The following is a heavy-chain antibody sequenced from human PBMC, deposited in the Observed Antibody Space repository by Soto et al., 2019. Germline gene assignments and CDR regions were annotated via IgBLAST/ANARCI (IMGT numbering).Heavy chain of an antibody. CDR2: VFSGGVT. J-gene: IGHJ4*02. D-gene: IGHD5-18*01. CDR1: GFTVRCNY. V-gene: IGHV3-53*01. CDR3: AGARGYNYGFDY. Sequence: GGSLRLSCTPSGFTVRCNYVSWVRQASGKGLEWVSIVFSGGVTYYADSVKGRFTISKDISTNTLSLQMNSLRAEDTAVYFCAGARGYNYGFDYWGQGTLVTVSS.